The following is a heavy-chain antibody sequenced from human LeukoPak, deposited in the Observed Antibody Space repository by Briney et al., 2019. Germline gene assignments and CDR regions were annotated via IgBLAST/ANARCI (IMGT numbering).Heavy chain of an antibody. V-gene: IGHV4-39*07. CDR3: ARAWVVPRDYYYMDV. CDR2: IYYSGST. CDR1: GGSISSSSYY. J-gene: IGHJ6*03. D-gene: IGHD6-6*01. Sequence: SETLSLTCTVSGGSISSSSYYWGWIRQPPGKGLEWIGSIYYSGSTYYNPSLQSRVTISVDTSKNQFSLKLSSVTAADTAVYYCARAWVVPRDYYYMDVWGKGTTVTVSS.